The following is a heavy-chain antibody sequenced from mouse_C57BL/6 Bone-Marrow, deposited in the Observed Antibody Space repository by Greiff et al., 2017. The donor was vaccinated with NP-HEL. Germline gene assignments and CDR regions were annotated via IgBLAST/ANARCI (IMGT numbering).Heavy chain of an antibody. J-gene: IGHJ4*01. V-gene: IGHV1-54*01. D-gene: IGHD2-4*01. CDR3: ARLAEDYDLYYYAMDY. CDR2: INPGSGGT. CDR1: GYAFTNYL. Sequence: QVQLKESGAELVRPGTSVKVSCKASGYAFTNYLIEWVKQRPGQGLEWIGVINPGSGGTNYNEKFKGKATLTADKSSSTAYMQLSSLTSEESAVYFCARLAEDYDLYYYAMDYWGQGTSVTVSS.